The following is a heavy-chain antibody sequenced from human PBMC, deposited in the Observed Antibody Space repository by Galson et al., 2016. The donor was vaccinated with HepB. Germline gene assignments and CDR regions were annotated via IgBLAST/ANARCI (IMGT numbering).Heavy chain of an antibody. V-gene: IGHV3-30*18. J-gene: IGHJ6*02. CDR1: GFSFSNHG. CDR3: AKDLRGYYDFLFGMDV. Sequence: SLRLSCAASGFSFSNHGMHWVRQAPGKGLEWVAFVSYDGNNKYYADSEKGRFTISRGNSKNTLFLQMNSLRAEDTAVYYCAKDLRGYYDFLFGMDVWGQGTTVTVSS. D-gene: IGHD3-3*01. CDR2: VSYDGNNK.